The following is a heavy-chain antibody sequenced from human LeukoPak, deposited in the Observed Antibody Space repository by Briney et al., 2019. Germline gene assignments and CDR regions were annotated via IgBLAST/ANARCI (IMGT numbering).Heavy chain of an antibody. V-gene: IGHV3-23*01. CDR1: GFTFSSYS. CDR3: ARKVPNDSSGYYYRGQFDP. J-gene: IGHJ5*02. Sequence: GGSLRLSCAASGFTFSSYSMNWVRQAPGKGLEWVSSIEYSGGSAYYADSVKGRFTISRDDSKNTLYLQLSSLRAEDTAVYYCARKVPNDSSGYYYRGQFDPWGQGTLVTVSS. CDR2: IEYSGGSA. D-gene: IGHD3-22*01.